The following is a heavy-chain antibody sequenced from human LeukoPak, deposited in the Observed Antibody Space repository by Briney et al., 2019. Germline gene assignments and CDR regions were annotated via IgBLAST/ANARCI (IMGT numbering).Heavy chain of an antibody. V-gene: IGHV4-59*01. CDR1: GGSISSYY. CDR2: IYYSGST. D-gene: IGHD5-18*01. J-gene: IGHJ4*02. CDR3: AREVGVDTAMVTYYFDY. Sequence: PSETLSLTXTVSGGSISSYYWSWIRQAPGKGLEWIGYIYYSGSTSYNPSLKSRVTISVDTSKNQFSLKLSSVTAADTAVYYCAREVGVDTAMVTYYFDYWGQGTLVTVSS.